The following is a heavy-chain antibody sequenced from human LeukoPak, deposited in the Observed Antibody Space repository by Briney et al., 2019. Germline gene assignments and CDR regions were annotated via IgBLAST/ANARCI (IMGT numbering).Heavy chain of an antibody. V-gene: IGHV3-23*01. CDR3: GKEVERHFDLKY. CDR2: FSGGGDS. CDR1: GFTSGIYA. Sequence: GGSLRLSCAASGFTSGIYAVSWVRQAPGKGLEWVSAFSGGGDSYYADSVKGRFTISRDNTKKILYLQMNSLRAEDTAVYYCGKEVERHFDLKYWGQGTLVTVSS. J-gene: IGHJ4*02.